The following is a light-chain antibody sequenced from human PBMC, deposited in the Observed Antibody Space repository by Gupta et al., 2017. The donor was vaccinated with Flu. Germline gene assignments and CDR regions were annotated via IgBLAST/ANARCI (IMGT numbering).Light chain of an antibody. V-gene: IGKV3-15*01. CDR3: QQYNNWPPLT. CDR1: QSVTSD. J-gene: IGKJ4*01. Sequence: ERATVSCRASQSVTSDLAWYQQKPGQAPRLLIYDASIRATGVPARFSGSGSGTEFTPTINSLQSEDFAVYYCQQYNNWPPLTFGGGTKVEIK. CDR2: DAS.